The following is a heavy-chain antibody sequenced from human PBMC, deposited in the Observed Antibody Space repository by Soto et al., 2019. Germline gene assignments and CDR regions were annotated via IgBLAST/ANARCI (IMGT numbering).Heavy chain of an antibody. CDR3: ASGLGYCSGGSCLFY. D-gene: IGHD2-15*01. CDR1: GYTFTGYY. J-gene: IGHJ4*02. V-gene: IGHV1-2*04. CDR2: INPNSGGT. Sequence: ASVKVSCKASGYTFTGYYMHWVRLAPGQGLEWMGWINPNSGGTNYAQKFQGWVTMTRDTSISTAYMELSRLRSDDTAVYYCASGLGYCSGGSCLFYWGQGTLVTVSS.